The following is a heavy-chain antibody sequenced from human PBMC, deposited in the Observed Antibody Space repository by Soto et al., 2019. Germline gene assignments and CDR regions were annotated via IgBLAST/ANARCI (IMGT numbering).Heavy chain of an antibody. CDR2: IYSGGYT. Sequence: EVQLVESGGGLIQPGGSLRLSCAVSGFTVSNNYMSWVRQAPGKGLEGVSVIYSGGYTAYGDSVKGRFTISRDNSKNTLYPQINRRRASAPAVFYLGPQRGGGGYWGQGTLVTVSS. CDR1: GFTVSNNY. D-gene: IGHD6-25*01. CDR3: GPQRGGGGY. V-gene: IGHV3-53*01. J-gene: IGHJ4*02.